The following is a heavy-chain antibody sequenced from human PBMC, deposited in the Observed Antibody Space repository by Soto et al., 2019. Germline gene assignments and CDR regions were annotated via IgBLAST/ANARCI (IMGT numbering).Heavy chain of an antibody. Sequence: GGSLRLSCAGSGFTLSDHYIDWVRQAPGKGLEWVGRSRDKAQGYSTAYAASVKGRFTISRDDSKNSLSLQMNSLKTEDTAVYFCARLMGTSFDLWGQGTLVTVSS. CDR3: ARLMGTSFDL. CDR2: SRDKAQGYST. D-gene: IGHD2-8*01. CDR1: GFTLSDHY. V-gene: IGHV3-72*01. J-gene: IGHJ4*02.